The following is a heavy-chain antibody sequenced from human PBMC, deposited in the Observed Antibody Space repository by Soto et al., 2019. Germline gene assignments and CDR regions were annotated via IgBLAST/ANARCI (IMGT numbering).Heavy chain of an antibody. V-gene: IGHV3-33*01. CDR3: ARGRGYCSGGSCYSDGGYLYFDL. D-gene: IGHD2-15*01. J-gene: IGHJ2*01. Sequence: QVQLVESGGGVVQPGRSLRLSCAASGFTFSSYGMHWVRQAPGKGLEWVAVIWYDGSNKYYADSVKGRFTISRDNSKNTLYLQRNSLRAEDTAVYYCARGRGYCSGGSCYSDGGYLYFDLWGRGTLVTVSS. CDR1: GFTFSSYG. CDR2: IWYDGSNK.